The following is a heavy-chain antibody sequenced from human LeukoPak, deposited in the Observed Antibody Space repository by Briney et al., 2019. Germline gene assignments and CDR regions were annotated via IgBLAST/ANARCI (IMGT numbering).Heavy chain of an antibody. CDR3: ARRDTYYYGSGYFDY. CDR2: IYPGDSDT. D-gene: IGHD3-10*01. V-gene: IGHV5-51*01. J-gene: IGHJ4*02. CDR1: GYRFTSYW. Sequence: GESLKISCKGSGYRFTSYWIGWVRQMPGKGLEWMGIIYPGDSDTRYSPSFQGQVTISADKSISTAYLQWSSLKASDTAMYYCARRDTYYYGSGYFDYWGQGALVTVSS.